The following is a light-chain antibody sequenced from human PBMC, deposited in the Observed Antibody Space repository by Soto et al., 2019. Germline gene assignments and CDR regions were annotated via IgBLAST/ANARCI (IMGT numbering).Light chain of an antibody. Sequence: QSVLTQPASVSGSPGQSSTISCTGTSSDVGGYNYVSWYQQHPGKAPKLMIYDVSNRLSGVSNRFSGSKSGNTASLTISGLQAEDEADYYCGSYTSSSTYVFGTGTKVTVL. CDR1: SSDVGGYNY. CDR3: GSYTSSSTYV. CDR2: DVS. J-gene: IGLJ1*01. V-gene: IGLV2-14*01.